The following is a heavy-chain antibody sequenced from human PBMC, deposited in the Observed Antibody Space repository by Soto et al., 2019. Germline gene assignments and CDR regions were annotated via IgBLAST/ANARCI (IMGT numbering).Heavy chain of an antibody. V-gene: IGHV3-73*02. J-gene: IGHJ4*02. CDR3: VRYPDGGSLDY. Sequence: EVQLVESGGGLVQPRGSLKLSCAASGFTFSGSAIHWVRQASGKGLEWVSRIKSRADNYAPGYAESVKGRFTISRDDSKNTAFLQMTSLRTEDTAVYYCVRYPDGGSLDYWGQGTLVTVSS. CDR1: GFTFSGSA. CDR2: IKSRADNYAP. D-gene: IGHD6-25*01.